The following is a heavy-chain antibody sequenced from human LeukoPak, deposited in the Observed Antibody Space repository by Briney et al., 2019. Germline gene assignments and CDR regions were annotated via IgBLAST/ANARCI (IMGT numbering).Heavy chain of an antibody. Sequence: ASVKVSCKASGYTFTSYGINWVRQATGQGLEWMGWMNPNSGNTGYAQEFQGRITMTRNTSISTAYMELSSLRSEDTAVYYCARGEDYGSGSYPLWGQGTLVTVSS. V-gene: IGHV1-8*01. CDR1: GYTFTSYG. J-gene: IGHJ4*02. CDR3: ARGEDYGSGSYPL. D-gene: IGHD3-10*01. CDR2: MNPNSGNT.